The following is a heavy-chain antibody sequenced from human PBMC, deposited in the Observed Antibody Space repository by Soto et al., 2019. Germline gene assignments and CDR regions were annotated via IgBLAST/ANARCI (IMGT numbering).Heavy chain of an antibody. Sequence: PGGSLRLSCAASGFTVSSNCMSWVRQGPGKGLEWVSIIYGGGNTNYADSVKGRFTISRDNSKNTLYLQMSSLRAEDTAVYYCAREGPVCPTPGSHQRGFDYWGQGTLVPVSS. V-gene: IGHV3-66*01. CDR1: GFTVSSNC. CDR2: IYGGGNT. CDR3: AREGPVCPTPGSHQRGFDY. D-gene: IGHD2-15*01. J-gene: IGHJ4*02.